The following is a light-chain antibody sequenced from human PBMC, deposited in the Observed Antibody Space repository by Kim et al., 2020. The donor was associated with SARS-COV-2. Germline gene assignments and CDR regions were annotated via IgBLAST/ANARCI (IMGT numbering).Light chain of an antibody. CDR3: CSYAGSFSWV. V-gene: IGLV2-11*01. Sequence: QSALTQSRSVSGSPGQSVTISCTGTSTDVGGYDLVSWYQQFPGKAPKLMNYDVSNRPSGVPDRFSGSKSGNTASLTISGLQAEDEADYYCCSYAGSFSWVFGGGTQLTVL. CDR1: STDVGGYDL. CDR2: DVS. J-gene: IGLJ3*02.